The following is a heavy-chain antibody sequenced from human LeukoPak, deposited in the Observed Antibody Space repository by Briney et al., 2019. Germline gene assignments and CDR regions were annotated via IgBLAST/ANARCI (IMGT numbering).Heavy chain of an antibody. D-gene: IGHD6-19*01. J-gene: IGHJ4*02. Sequence: ASVKVSCKASGYTFTSYGISWVRQAPGQGLEWMGWISAYNGNTNYAQKLQGRVTMTTDTSTSTAYMELRSLRSEDTAVYYCAAGPYSSGWYSAGYYFDYWGQGTLVTVSS. V-gene: IGHV1-18*01. CDR2: ISAYNGNT. CDR3: AAGPYSSGWYSAGYYFDY. CDR1: GYTFTSYG.